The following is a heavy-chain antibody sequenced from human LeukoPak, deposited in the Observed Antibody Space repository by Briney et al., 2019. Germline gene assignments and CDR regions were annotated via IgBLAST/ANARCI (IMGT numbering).Heavy chain of an antibody. CDR3: ARQGSRLNYYDSSGDY. V-gene: IGHV4-39*01. J-gene: IGHJ4*02. CDR1: GGSISSSSYY. D-gene: IGHD3-22*01. CDR2: IYYSGST. Sequence: SETLSLTCTVSGGSISSSSYYWGWIRQPPGKGLEWVGSIYYSGSTYYNPSLKSRVTISVDTSKNQFSLKLSSVTAADTAVYYCARQGSRLNYYDSSGDYWGQGTLVTVPS.